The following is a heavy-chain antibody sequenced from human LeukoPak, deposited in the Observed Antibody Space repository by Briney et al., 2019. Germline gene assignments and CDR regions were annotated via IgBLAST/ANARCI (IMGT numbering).Heavy chain of an antibody. CDR3: ARDLRQHDFFDY. J-gene: IGHJ4*02. V-gene: IGHV4-39*07. Sequence: SETLSLTCAVSGGSIAIRNYYWAWIRQSPGRCLEWLGSVYSSGSVYYNPSLKSRVTILVDTSKNQFSLKLRSVTPADTAVYCARDLRQHDFFDYWGQGTLVTVSS. CDR1: GGSIAIRNYY. CDR2: VYSSGSV. D-gene: IGHD1-1*01.